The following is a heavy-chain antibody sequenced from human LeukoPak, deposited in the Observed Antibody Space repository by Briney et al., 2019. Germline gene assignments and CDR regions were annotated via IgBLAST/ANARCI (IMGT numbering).Heavy chain of an antibody. CDR3: ARAKRPLIFGSGYAFIPDWFDP. V-gene: IGHV1-2*02. CDR1: GYTFTGYY. CDR2: INPNSGGT. J-gene: IGHJ5*02. Sequence: ASVKVSCKASGYTFTGYYMHWVRPAPGQGLEGMGWINPNSGGTNDAQKFQGRVTMTRDTCIGTAYMELSRLRSDDTAVYYCARAKRPLIFGSGYAFIPDWFDPWGQGTLVTVSS. D-gene: IGHD3-3*01.